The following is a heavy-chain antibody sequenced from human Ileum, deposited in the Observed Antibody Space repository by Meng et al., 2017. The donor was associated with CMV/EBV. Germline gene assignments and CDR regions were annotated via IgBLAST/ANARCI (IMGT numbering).Heavy chain of an antibody. Sequence: SGYPFTSYGMSWVRQAPGQGLEWMGWISTYNGNTKYAQKLQGRVTMTTDTSTSTAYMELRSLRSDDTAVYYCARDTSGSYSIRSFDYWGQGTLVTVSS. CDR3: ARDTSGSYSIRSFDY. V-gene: IGHV1-18*01. CDR2: ISTYNGNT. CDR1: GYPFTSYG. J-gene: IGHJ4*02. D-gene: IGHD1-26*01.